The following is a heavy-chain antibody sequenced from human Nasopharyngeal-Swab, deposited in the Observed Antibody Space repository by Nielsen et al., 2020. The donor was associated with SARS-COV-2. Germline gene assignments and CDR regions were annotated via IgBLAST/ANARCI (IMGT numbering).Heavy chain of an antibody. V-gene: IGHV4-59*13. CDR3: ARGLDA. J-gene: IGHJ5*02. Sequence: SETLSLTCTVSNGSINSYYWSWIRQPPGKGLEWIGYIYFSGSTSYNPSLKSRVTMSVDTSKNQFSLNLTSVTAADTAVYYCARGLDAWGQGTLVTVSS. CDR1: NGSINSYY. CDR2: IYFSGST.